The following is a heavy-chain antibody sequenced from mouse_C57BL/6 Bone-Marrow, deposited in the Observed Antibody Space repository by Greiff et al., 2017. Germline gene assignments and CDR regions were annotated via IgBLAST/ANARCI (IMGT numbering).Heavy chain of an antibody. CDR2: ISNGGGST. CDR3: ARQGNYGIYFDY. V-gene: IGHV5-12*01. J-gene: IGHJ2*01. CDR1: GFTFSDYY. Sequence: EVNVVESGGGLVQPGGSLKLSCAASGFTFSDYYMYWVRQTPEKRLEWVAYISNGGGSTYYPDTVKGRFTISRDNAKNTLYLQMSRLKSEDTAMYYCARQGNYGIYFDYWGQGTTLTVSS. D-gene: IGHD2-1*01.